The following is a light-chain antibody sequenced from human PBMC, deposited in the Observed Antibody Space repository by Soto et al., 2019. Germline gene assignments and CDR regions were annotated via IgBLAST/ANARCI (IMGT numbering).Light chain of an antibody. J-gene: IGKJ1*01. Sequence: EIVMTQSPATLSVSPGERATLSCRASQSVSSNLAWYQQKPGQAPRLLIYGASTRATGIPARFSGSGSGTEFTLTISSLPSEDFAVYYCQQYSGEWTCGQGTKVEIK. CDR2: GAS. V-gene: IGKV3-15*01. CDR3: QQYSGEWT. CDR1: QSVSSN.